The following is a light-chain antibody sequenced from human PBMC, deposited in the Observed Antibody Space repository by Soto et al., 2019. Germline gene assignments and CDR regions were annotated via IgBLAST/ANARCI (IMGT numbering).Light chain of an antibody. CDR2: GNS. J-gene: IGLJ1*01. Sequence: QSVLTQPPSVSGAPGQRVTISCTXSSXNIXAGYDVHWYQQLPGTAPKLLIYGNSNRPSGVPDRFSGSKSGTSASLAITGLQAEDEADYYCQSYDSSLSGSYVFGTGTKLTVL. CDR3: QSYDSSLSGSYV. V-gene: IGLV1-40*01. CDR1: SXNIXAGYD.